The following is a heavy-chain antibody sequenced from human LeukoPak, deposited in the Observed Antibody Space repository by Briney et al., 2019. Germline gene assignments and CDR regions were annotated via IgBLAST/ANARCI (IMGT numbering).Heavy chain of an antibody. CDR2: IYYSGST. Sequence: SETLSLTCTVSGGSISSYYWSWIRQPPGKGLEWIGYIYYSGSTNYNPSLKSRVTISVDTSKNQFSLKLSSVTAADTAVYYCARDLRGPSYGLYYYYGMDVWGQGTTVTVSS. CDR3: ARDLRGPSYGLYYYYGMDV. V-gene: IGHV4-59*01. J-gene: IGHJ6*02. D-gene: IGHD2-21*01. CDR1: GGSISSYY.